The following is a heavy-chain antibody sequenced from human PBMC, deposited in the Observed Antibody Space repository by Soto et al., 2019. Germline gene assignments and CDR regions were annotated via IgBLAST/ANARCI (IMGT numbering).Heavy chain of an antibody. J-gene: IGHJ4*02. CDR1: GFTFRSYV. CDR2: TSYDGSNN. D-gene: IGHD3-16*01. V-gene: IGHV3-33*05. Sequence: QVHLVESGGGVVQPGTSLRLSCVGSGFTFRSYVIHWVRQAPGKGLEWVALTSYDGSNNFYGDSVKGRFTISRHNSRNTVELQMDSLRFEDTALYYCARWGTTGGLDVWGRGTLVSVSS. CDR3: ARWGTTGGLDV.